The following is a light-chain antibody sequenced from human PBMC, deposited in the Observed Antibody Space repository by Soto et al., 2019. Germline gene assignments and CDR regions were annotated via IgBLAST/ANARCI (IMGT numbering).Light chain of an antibody. J-gene: IGKJ5*01. CDR1: QSVSSSY. V-gene: IGKV3-20*01. Sequence: EIVLTQSPGTLSLSPGERATLSCRASQSVSSSYLAWYQQKSGQAPRLLIYGASSRATGIPDRFSGSGSGTDFTLTISRLEPEDFAVYYCQQYGSSTPITFGQGTRLEIK. CDR2: GAS. CDR3: QQYGSSTPIT.